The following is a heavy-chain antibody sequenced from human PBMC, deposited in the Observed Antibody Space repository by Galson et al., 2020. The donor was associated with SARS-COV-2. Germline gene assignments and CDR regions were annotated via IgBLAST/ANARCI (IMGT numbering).Heavy chain of an antibody. CDR3: ARVCGYIHGYFMDV. CDR1: GGSISSSNYY. CDR2: VYYSGST. J-gene: IGHJ6*03. Sequence: SETLSLTCTVSGGSISSSNYYWGWIRQPPGKGLEWIGSVYYSGSTYYNPSLKSRVTISVDTSKNQFSLKLSSVTAADTAVYYCARVCGYIHGYFMDVWGKGTTVTISS. V-gene: IGHV4-39*01. D-gene: IGHD5-18*01.